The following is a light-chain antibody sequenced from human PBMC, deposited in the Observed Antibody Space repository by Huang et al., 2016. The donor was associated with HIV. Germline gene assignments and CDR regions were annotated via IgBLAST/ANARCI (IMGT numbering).Light chain of an antibody. CDR3: QQSYSTPLT. V-gene: IGKV1-39*01. CDR2: AAS. J-gene: IGKJ4*01. CDR1: QSSSSY. Sequence: DIQMTQSPSSLSASVGDRVTITSRASQSSSSYLNWYQQKPGKAPKRLIYAASSLQSGVPSRFSGSGSGTDFTLTISSLQPEDFATYYCQQSYSTPLTFGGGTKVEIK.